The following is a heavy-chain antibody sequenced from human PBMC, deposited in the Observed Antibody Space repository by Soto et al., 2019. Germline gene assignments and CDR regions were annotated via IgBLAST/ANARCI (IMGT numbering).Heavy chain of an antibody. CDR1: GFTFTHYW. Sequence: EVQLVESGGALVQPGGSLRLSCATSGFTFTHYWMNWVRQAPGKGLEWVANINIDGTEKYYGDSVKGRFIISRDNAKNSMYLQMDSLRDDDMAVYSCARNRGWEMLDYWGQGTLVTVSS. J-gene: IGHJ4*02. D-gene: IGHD6-19*01. CDR3: ARNRGWEMLDY. V-gene: IGHV3-7*01. CDR2: INIDGTEK.